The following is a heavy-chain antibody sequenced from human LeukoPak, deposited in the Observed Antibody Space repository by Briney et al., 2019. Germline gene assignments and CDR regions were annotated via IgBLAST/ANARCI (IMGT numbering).Heavy chain of an antibody. CDR1: GGSFSGYY. J-gene: IGHJ6*04. Sequence: SETLSLTCAVCGGSFSGYYWSWIRQPPGKGLEWIGEINHSGSTNYNPSLKSRVTISVDTSKNQFSLKLSSVTAADTAVYYCARGLHYYGSGSYYYYGMDVWGKGTTVTVSS. D-gene: IGHD3-10*01. CDR2: INHSGST. V-gene: IGHV4-34*01. CDR3: ARGLHYYGSGSYYYYGMDV.